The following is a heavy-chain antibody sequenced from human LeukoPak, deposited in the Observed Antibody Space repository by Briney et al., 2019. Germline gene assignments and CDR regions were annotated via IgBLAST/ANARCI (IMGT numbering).Heavy chain of an antibody. J-gene: IGHJ6*03. CDR3: ARGVSTDIFYYYYYMDV. D-gene: IGHD5/OR15-5a*01. CDR1: GYTFTSYD. Sequence: ASAKVSCKASGYTFTSYDINWVRQATGQGLEWMGWMNPNSGNTGYAQKFQGRVTMTRNTSISTAYMELSSLRSEDTAVYYCARGVSTDIFYYYYYMDVWGKGTTVTISS. V-gene: IGHV1-8*01. CDR2: MNPNSGNT.